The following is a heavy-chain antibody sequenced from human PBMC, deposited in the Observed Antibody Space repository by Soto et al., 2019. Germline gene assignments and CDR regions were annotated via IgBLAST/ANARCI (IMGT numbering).Heavy chain of an antibody. D-gene: IGHD4-17*01. V-gene: IGHV1-69*02. J-gene: IGHJ4*02. Sequence: XQAPGQGLEWMGRIIPILGIANYAQKFQGRVTITADKSTSTAYMELSSLRSEDTAVYYCASGDYFGYWGQGTLVTVSS. CDR3: ASGDYFGY. CDR2: IIPILGIA.